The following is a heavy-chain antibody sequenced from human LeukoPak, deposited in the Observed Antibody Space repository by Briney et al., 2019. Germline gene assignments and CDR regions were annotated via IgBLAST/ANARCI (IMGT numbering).Heavy chain of an antibody. CDR3: AKAPY. Sequence: GGSLRLSCAASGFTFSSFGMHWVRQAPGKGLEWVAFIRYDGSNKYYADSVKGRFTISRDNSKNTLSLQMRRLGAEDTAVYYCAKAPYWGQGTLVTVPS. CDR1: GFTFSSFG. J-gene: IGHJ4*02. CDR2: IRYDGSNK. V-gene: IGHV3-30*02.